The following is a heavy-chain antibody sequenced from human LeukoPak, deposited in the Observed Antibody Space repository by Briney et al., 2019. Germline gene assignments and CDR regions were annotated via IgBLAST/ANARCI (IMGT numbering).Heavy chain of an antibody. J-gene: IGHJ4*02. CDR3: ARGGYYGDYGY. D-gene: IGHD4-17*01. CDR2: INHSGST. CDR1: GGSISSGGYY. Sequence: SETLSLTCTVSGGSISSGGYYWSWIRQPPGKGLEWIGEINHSGSTNYNPSLKSRVTISVDTSKNQFSLKLSSVTAADTAVYYCARGGYYGDYGYWGQGTLVTVSS. V-gene: IGHV4-39*07.